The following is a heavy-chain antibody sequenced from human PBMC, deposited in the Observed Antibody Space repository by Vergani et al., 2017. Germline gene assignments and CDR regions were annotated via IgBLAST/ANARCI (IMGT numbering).Heavy chain of an antibody. J-gene: IGHJ4*02. CDR3: AGGEGDFWSGSIDY. Sequence: QVQLQQWCAGLLKPSETLSLTCAVYGGSFSGYYWSWIRQPPGKGLEWVGEINHIGSTNYNPSLKSRVTISVDTSKNQFSLKLSSVTAADTAVYDCAGGEGDFWSGSIDYWGQGTLVTVSS. V-gene: IGHV4-34*01. CDR1: GGSFSGYY. D-gene: IGHD3-3*01. CDR2: INHIGST.